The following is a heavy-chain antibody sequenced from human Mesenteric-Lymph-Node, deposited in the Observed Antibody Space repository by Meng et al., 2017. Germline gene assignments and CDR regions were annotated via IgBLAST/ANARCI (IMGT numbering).Heavy chain of an antibody. D-gene: IGHD3-22*01. V-gene: IGHV1-2*06. J-gene: IGHJ4*02. CDR2: INPNSGGT. CDR1: GYTFTGYY. Sequence: GQLVQVGAEVKKPGASGKVSCKASGYTFTGYYMHWVRQAPGQGLEWMGRINPNSGGTNYAQKFQGRVTMTRDTSISTAYMELSRLRSDDTAVYYCARSDSSGYQYYFDYWGQGTLVTVSS. CDR3: ARSDSSGYQYYFDY.